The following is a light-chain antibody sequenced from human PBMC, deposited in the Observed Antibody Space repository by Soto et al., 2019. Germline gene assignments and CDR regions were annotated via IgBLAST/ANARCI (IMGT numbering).Light chain of an antibody. CDR1: SSDVGGYDY. Sequence: QSVLTQPASLSGSPGQSITISCTGTSSDVGGYDYVSWYQQHPGTAPRLIIFEVTNRPSGVSNRFSGSKSGNTASLTISGLQAEDEADYYCTSYTSSSTQVFGTGTKVTVL. CDR2: EVT. CDR3: TSYTSSSTQV. J-gene: IGLJ1*01. V-gene: IGLV2-14*01.